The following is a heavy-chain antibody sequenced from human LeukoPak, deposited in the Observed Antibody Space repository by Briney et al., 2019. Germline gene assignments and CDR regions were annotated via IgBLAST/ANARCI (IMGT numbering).Heavy chain of an antibody. CDR1: GFTFSSYG. J-gene: IGHJ6*02. CDR3: ARWAIFGGDGAYYYYGMDV. CDR2: ISYDGSNK. V-gene: IGHV3-30*03. D-gene: IGHD3-3*01. Sequence: PGRSLRLSCAASGFTFSSYGMHWVRQAPGKGLEWVAVISYDGSNKYYADSVKGRFTISRDNSKNTLYLQMNSLRAEDTAVYYCARWAIFGGDGAYYYYGMDVWGQGTTVTVSS.